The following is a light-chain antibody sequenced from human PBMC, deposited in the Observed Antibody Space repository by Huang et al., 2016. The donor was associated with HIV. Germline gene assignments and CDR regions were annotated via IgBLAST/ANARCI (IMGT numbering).Light chain of an antibody. CDR2: KVS. V-gene: IGKV2-30*01. J-gene: IGKJ4*01. CDR3: MQGTHWPLT. CDR1: QSLVNSDGNTY. Sequence: DVVMTQSPLSLPVTLGQPASISCRSSQSLVNSDGNTYLNWFHQRPGQSPRRLISKVSNRDSGVPDRYSGSGSGTDFTLKISRVEAEDVGVYYCMQGTHWPLTFGGGTKVEIK.